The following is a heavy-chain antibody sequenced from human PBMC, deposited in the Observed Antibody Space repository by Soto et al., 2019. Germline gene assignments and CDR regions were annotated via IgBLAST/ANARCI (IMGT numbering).Heavy chain of an antibody. V-gene: IGHV3-64D*06. CDR1: GFTFSIYA. CDR2: LSINGGST. CDR3: VKGEYYYDSGAYYPFDY. D-gene: IGHD3-22*01. J-gene: IGHJ4*02. Sequence: GGSLRLSCSASGFTFSIYAMHWVRQAPGNGLEYVSSLSINGGSTHYADSVKGRFAISRDNSKNTVYLQMSSLRAEDTAVYYCVKGEYYYDSGAYYPFDYWGQGTLVTVSS.